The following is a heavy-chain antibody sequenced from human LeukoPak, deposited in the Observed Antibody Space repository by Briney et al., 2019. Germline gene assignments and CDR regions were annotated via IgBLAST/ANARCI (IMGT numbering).Heavy chain of an antibody. CDR1: GGSISSSY. CDR3: ARGYYDSRGYSNTFDI. V-gene: IGHV4-59*01. CDR2: INYSGNT. D-gene: IGHD3-22*01. J-gene: IGHJ3*02. Sequence: SETLSLTCTVSGGSISSSYWSWIRQPPGKGLEWIGYINYSGNTKYNPSLESRVTISVDASNNQLSLRLSSVTAADTAFYYCARGYYDSRGYSNTFDIWGQGTLVTVSS.